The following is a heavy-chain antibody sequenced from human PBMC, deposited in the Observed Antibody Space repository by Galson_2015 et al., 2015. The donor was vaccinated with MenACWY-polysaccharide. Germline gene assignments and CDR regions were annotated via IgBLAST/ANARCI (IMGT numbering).Heavy chain of an antibody. CDR1: VGSISSRGYY. D-gene: IGHD4-17*01. Sequence: TLSLTCAVSVGSISSRGYYWSWIRQHPGTGLEWIGYMYYSGSTYYNPSLKSRVTISVDTSKNQFSLKLSSVTAAETAVYYCGRDGRDLTVTKGGYYYYGMDGRGQGTTVTVSS. CDR2: MYYSGST. J-gene: IGHJ6*02. V-gene: IGHV4-31*11. CDR3: GRDGRDLTVTKGGYYYYGMDG.